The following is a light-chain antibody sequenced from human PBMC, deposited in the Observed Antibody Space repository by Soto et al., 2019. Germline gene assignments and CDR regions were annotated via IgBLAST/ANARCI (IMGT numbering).Light chain of an antibody. V-gene: IGLV2-11*01. CDR2: DVT. CDR1: SSDVGDYNY. CDR3: CSYVGSPFV. Sequence: QSALTQPRSVSGSPGQSVTISCTGTSSDVGDYNYVSWYQQHPGKAPKLMIYDVTKRPSGVPDRFSGSKSGNTASLTISGLQAEDEADYYCCSYVGSPFVFGTGTKLTVL. J-gene: IGLJ1*01.